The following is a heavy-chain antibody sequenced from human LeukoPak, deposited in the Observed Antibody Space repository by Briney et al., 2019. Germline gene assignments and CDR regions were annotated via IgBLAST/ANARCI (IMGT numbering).Heavy chain of an antibody. CDR1: GGSIRSYF. J-gene: IGHJ4*02. D-gene: IGHD1-26*01. CDR2: IYTTGAT. V-gene: IGHV4-4*07. CDR3: ARQGYTASYYFLDY. Sequence: SETLSLTCTVSGGSIRSYFWGWVRQPAGKGLEWIWRIYTTGATFYNPSLKTRLTMSIDTSKNQFSLRLTSVVAADTAVYYCARQGYTASYYFLDYWSQGTLVTVSS.